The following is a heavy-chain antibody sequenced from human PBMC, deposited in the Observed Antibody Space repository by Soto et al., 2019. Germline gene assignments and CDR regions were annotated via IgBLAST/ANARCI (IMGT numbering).Heavy chain of an antibody. J-gene: IGHJ5*02. CDR3: AREEGGYYDSSGYYPFDP. D-gene: IGHD3-22*01. CDR1: GGSINSGGYY. Sequence: SETLSLTCTVSGGSINSGGYYWTWIRQHPGRGLESIGYIYYSGSTNYNPSLKSRVTISVDTSKNQFSLKLSSVTAADTAVYYCAREEGGYYDSSGYYPFDPWGQGTLVTVSS. CDR2: IYYSGST. V-gene: IGHV4-61*08.